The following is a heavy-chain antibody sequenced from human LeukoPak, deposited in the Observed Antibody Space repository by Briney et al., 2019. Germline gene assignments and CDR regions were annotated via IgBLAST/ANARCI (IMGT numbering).Heavy chain of an antibody. V-gene: IGHV4-4*07. J-gene: IGHJ4*02. CDR1: GGSISSYY. Sequence: SETLSLTCTVSGGSISSYYWSWIRQPAGKGLEWIGRIYTSGSTNYNPSLKSRVTMSVDTFKNQFSLKLSSVTAADTAVYYCAGSQITMIVVVTNAHFDYWGQGTLVTVSS. CDR3: AGSQITMIVVVTNAHFDY. CDR2: IYTSGST. D-gene: IGHD3-22*01.